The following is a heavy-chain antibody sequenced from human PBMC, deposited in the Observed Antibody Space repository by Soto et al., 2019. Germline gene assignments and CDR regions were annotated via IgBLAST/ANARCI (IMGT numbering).Heavy chain of an antibody. CDR3: ARVSGRDGYNYANPLDY. Sequence: QVQLVQSGAEVKKPGSSVKVSCKASGGTFSSYAISWVRQAPGQGLEWMGGIIPIFGTANYAQKFQGRVTINADESTSTAYMELSSLRSEDTAVYYCARVSGRDGYNYANPLDYWGQGTLVTVSS. CDR1: GGTFSSYA. J-gene: IGHJ4*02. CDR2: IIPIFGTA. D-gene: IGHD5-12*01. V-gene: IGHV1-69*01.